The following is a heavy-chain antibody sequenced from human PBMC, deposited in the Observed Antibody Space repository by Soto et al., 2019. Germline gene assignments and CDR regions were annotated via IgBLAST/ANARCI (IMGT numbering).Heavy chain of an antibody. J-gene: IGHJ4*02. CDR2: ISGSGGNT. CDR3: VKTIRWIGYCSSTSCPYYFDY. D-gene: IGHD2-2*01. CDR1: GFTFSSYA. V-gene: IGHV3-23*01. Sequence: GGSLRLSCAASGFTFSSYAMSWVRQAPGKGLEWVSAISGSGGNTYYADSVKGRFTISRDNSKNTLYLQMNSLRAEDTAVYYCVKTIRWIGYCSSTSCPYYFDYWGQGTLVTVSS.